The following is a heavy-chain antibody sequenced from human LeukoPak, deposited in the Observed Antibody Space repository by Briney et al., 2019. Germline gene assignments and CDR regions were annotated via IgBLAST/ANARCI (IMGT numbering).Heavy chain of an antibody. V-gene: IGHV5-51*01. CDR1: GYSFTSYW. CDR2: TYPGDSDT. CDR3: ARRLRVKYSGYDLYYFDY. J-gene: IGHJ4*02. D-gene: IGHD5-12*01. Sequence: GESLKISCKGSGYSFTSYWIGWVRKMPGKGLEWMGITYPGDSDTRYSPSFQGQVTISADKSISTAYLQWSSLKASDTAMYYCARRLRVKYSGYDLYYFDYWGQGTLVTVSS.